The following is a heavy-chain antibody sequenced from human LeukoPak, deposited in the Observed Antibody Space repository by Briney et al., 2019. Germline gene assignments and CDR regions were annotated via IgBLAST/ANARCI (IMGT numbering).Heavy chain of an antibody. D-gene: IGHD3-22*01. CDR3: ERRGEARGYYPEEFDY. CDR2: VYYSGSA. V-gene: IGHV4-39*01. CDR1: GGSIRTMLHY. Sequence: PSETLSLTCTVSGGSIRTMLHYWAWIRLSPGKGLEWIGSVYYSGSAYYNPSLKSRVTISVDTSKNQFSLRLHSVTAADTAVYFCERRGEARGYYPEEFDYWGQGTLVTVS. J-gene: IGHJ4*02.